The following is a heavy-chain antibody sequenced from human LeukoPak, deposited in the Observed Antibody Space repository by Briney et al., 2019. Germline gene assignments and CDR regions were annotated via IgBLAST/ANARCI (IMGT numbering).Heavy chain of an antibody. D-gene: IGHD1-26*01. J-gene: IGHJ4*02. CDR3: AKDRGSGSYFDY. CDR1: GVTFSSYA. V-gene: IGHV3-23*01. Sequence: PGGSLRLSCEASGVTFSSYAMSWVRQAPGKGLEWVSAISGSGGATFYADSVKGRFTISRDNSKNTLYLQINSLRAEDTAVYYCAKDRGSGSYFDYWGQGTLVTVSS. CDR2: ISGSGGAT.